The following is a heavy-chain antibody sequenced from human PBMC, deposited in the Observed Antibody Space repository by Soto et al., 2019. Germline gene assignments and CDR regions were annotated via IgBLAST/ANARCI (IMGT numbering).Heavy chain of an antibody. CDR2: IYYSGST. D-gene: IGHD2-21*01. CDR3: AASCVGCGGFNYYGMDV. CDR1: GDSISSGGYY. J-gene: IGHJ6*02. V-gene: IGHV4-31*03. Sequence: QVQLQESGPGLVKPSQTLSLTCTVSGDSISSGGYYWSWIRQHPGKGLEWIGYIYYSGSTFYNPSLKSRVTMSGAESKNPFPLKLSSVTAAETAVYYCAASCVGCGGFNYYGMDVWGQGTTVTVSS.